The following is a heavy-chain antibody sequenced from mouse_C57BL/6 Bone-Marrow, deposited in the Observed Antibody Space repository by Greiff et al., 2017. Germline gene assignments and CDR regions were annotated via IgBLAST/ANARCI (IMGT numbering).Heavy chain of an antibody. V-gene: IGHV1-80*01. CDR2: IYPGDGDT. J-gene: IGHJ2*01. CDR1: GYAFSSYW. Sequence: VQLQQSGAELVKPGASVKISCKASGYAFSSYWMNWVKQRPGKGLEWIGQIYPGDGDTNYNGKFKGKATLTADKSSSTAYMQLSSLTSEDSAVYFCARKGYYSRYFDYWGQGTTLTVSS. CDR3: ARKGYYSRYFDY. D-gene: IGHD2-5*01.